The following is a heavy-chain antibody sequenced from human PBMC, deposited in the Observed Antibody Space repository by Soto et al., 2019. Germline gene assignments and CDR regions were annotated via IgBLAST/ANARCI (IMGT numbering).Heavy chain of an antibody. V-gene: IGHV3-30-3*01. CDR2: ISYDGSNK. D-gene: IGHD3-3*01. Sequence: GGSLRLSCAASGFTFSSYAMHWVRQAPGKGLEWVAVISYDGSNKYYADSVKGRFTISRDNSKNTLYLQMNGLRAEDTAVYYCARDRYYDFWSGYYTYYYYYGMDVWGQGTTVTVYS. CDR3: ARDRYYDFWSGYYTYYYYYGMDV. J-gene: IGHJ6*02. CDR1: GFTFSSYA.